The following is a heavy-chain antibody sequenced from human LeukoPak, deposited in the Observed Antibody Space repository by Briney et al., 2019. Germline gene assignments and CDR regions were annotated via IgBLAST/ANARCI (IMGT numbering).Heavy chain of an antibody. CDR1: GFTFSSYG. CDR3: ARMPQQLVIYFFDY. CDR2: ISHDGNNK. V-gene: IGHV3-30*03. J-gene: IGHJ4*02. Sequence: GGSLRLSCAASGFTFSSYGMHWVRQAPGKGLEGVAIISHDGNNKYYADSVKGRFTISRDNAKNSLYLQMNSLRAEDTAVYYCARMPQQLVIYFFDYWGQGTLVTVSS. D-gene: IGHD6-13*01.